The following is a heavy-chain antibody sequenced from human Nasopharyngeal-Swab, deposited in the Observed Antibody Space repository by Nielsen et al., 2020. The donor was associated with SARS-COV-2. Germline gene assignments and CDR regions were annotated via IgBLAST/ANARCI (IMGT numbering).Heavy chain of an antibody. V-gene: IGHV1-46*01. D-gene: IGHD3-10*01. Sequence: ASVKVSCKASGYTFTSYYMHWVRQAPGQGLEWMGIINPSGGSTSYAQKFQGRVTMTRDTSTSTVYMELSSLRSEDTAVYYCASNLLRGVIRYYFHYWGQGTLVTVSS. CDR3: ASNLLRGVIRYYFHY. CDR2: INPSGGST. J-gene: IGHJ4*02. CDR1: GYTFTSYY.